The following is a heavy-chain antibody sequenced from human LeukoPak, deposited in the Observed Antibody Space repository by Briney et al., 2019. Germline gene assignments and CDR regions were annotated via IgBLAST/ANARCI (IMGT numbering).Heavy chain of an antibody. CDR2: ISSSGSII. D-gene: IGHD1-1*01. Sequence: GGSLRLSCAASGFTFSSYEMNWVRQAPGKGLEWVSYISSSGSIIYYEDSMKGRFTISRDNAKNSLYLQMNSLRAEDTAVYYCAREYWKNLDSWGQGTLVTVSS. V-gene: IGHV3-48*03. CDR1: GFTFSSYE. CDR3: AREYWKNLDS. J-gene: IGHJ4*02.